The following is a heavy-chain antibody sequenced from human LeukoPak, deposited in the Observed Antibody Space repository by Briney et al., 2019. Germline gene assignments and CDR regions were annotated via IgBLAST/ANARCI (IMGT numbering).Heavy chain of an antibody. V-gene: IGHV1-8*01. CDR1: GYTFTSYD. Sequence: ASVTVSFKASGYTFTSYDINWVRQATGQGLEGMGWMNPNSGNTGYAQKFQGRVTMTRNTSISTAYMELSRQRSDDTAVYYCGRGGAMVRGVIGYWGQGTLVTVSS. CDR3: GRGGAMVRGVIGY. CDR2: MNPNSGNT. D-gene: IGHD3-10*01. J-gene: IGHJ4*02.